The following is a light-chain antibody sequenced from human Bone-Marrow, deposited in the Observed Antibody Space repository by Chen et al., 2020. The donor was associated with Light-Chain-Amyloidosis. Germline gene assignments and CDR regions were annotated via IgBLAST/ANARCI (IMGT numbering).Light chain of an antibody. Sequence: DIQMTQSPSSLSASVGDRVTITCRASQSISSYLNWYQQKPGKAPKLLIHAASSLQSGVPSRFSGSGSGTDVTLTISSLQPEDFATYYCQQSYSTSLITFGQGTRLEIK. CDR3: QQSYSTSLIT. V-gene: IGKV1-39*01. CDR1: QSISSY. J-gene: IGKJ5*01. CDR2: AAS.